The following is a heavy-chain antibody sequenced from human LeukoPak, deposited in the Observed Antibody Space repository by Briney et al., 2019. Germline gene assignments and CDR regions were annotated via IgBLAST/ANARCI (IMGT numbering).Heavy chain of an antibody. V-gene: IGHV6-1*01. D-gene: IGHD3-22*01. Sequence: SQTLSLTCALSGDSVSSNSAAWNWIRQSPSRGLEWLGRTYYRSKWYNDYAVSVKSRITINPDTSKNQFSLQLNSVTPEDTAVYYCARGRTYYYDSSGFYALYYDPGLDVWGQGTTVTVSS. CDR3: ARGRTYYYDSSGFYALYYDPGLDV. CDR2: TYYRSKWYN. J-gene: IGHJ6*02. CDR1: GDSVSSNSAA.